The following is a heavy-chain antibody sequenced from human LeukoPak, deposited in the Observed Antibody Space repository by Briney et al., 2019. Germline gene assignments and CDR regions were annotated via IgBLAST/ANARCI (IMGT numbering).Heavy chain of an antibody. D-gene: IGHD2-2*01. CDR1: GGSISSSSFF. J-gene: IGHJ4*02. Sequence: PSETLSLTCTVSGGSISSSSFFWAWIRQPPGKGLEWIGTVSYSGTTYYSPSLKSRVTMSVDTSKNQFSLRLTSVTAADTALYYCAKLTCSSTFCPLDYWGQGTLVTVSS. CDR3: AKLTCSSTFCPLDY. CDR2: VSYSGTT. V-gene: IGHV4-39*01.